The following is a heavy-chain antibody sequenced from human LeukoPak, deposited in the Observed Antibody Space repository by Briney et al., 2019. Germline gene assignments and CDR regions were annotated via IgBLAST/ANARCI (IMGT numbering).Heavy chain of an antibody. CDR2: IKSKTDGGTT. Sequence: GGSLRLSCAASGFTFSNAWMSWVRQAPGKGLEWVGRIKSKTDGGTTDYAAPVKGRFTISRDDSKNTLYLQMNSLKTEDTAVYYCTTDWLAFSYCSSTSCSLKHDYWGQGTLVTVSS. V-gene: IGHV3-15*01. J-gene: IGHJ4*02. CDR1: GFTFSNAW. D-gene: IGHD2-2*01. CDR3: TTDWLAFSYCSSTSCSLKHDY.